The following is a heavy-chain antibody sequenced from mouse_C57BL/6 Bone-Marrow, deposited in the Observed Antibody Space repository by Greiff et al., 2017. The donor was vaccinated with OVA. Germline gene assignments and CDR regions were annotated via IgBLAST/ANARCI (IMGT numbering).Heavy chain of an antibody. D-gene: IGHD1-1*01. CDR2: INPNNGGT. CDR1: GYTFTDYN. Sequence: VQLQQSGPELVKPGASVKIPCKASGYTFTDYNMDWVKQSHGKSLEWIGDINPNNGGTIYNQKFKGKATLTVDKSSSTAYMELRSLTSEDTAVYYCARDDDTTVDWYFDVWGTGTTVTVSS. V-gene: IGHV1-18*01. CDR3: ARDDDTTVDWYFDV. J-gene: IGHJ1*03.